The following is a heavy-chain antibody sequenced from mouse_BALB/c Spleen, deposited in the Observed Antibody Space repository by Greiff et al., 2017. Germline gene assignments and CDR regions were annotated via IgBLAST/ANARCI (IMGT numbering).Heavy chain of an antibody. J-gene: IGHJ3*01. Sequence: EVQLVESGGGLVQPGGSRKLSCAASGFTFSSFGMHWVRQAPEKGLEWVAYISSGSSTIYYADTVKGRFTISRDNPKNTLFLQMTSLRSEDTAMYYCASGGFAYWGQGTLVTVSA. CDR2: ISSGSSTI. V-gene: IGHV5-17*02. CDR1: GFTFSSFG. CDR3: ASGGFAY.